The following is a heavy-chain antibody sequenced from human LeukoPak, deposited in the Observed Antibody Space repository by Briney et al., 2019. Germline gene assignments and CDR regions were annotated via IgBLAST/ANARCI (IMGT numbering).Heavy chain of an antibody. CDR1: GFTFSSYA. CDR2: ISGSGGST. V-gene: IGHV3-23*01. J-gene: IGHJ4*02. Sequence: PGGSLRLSCAASGFTFSSYAMSWFRQAPGKGLEWVSSISGSGGSTYYADSVKGRFTISRDNSKNTLYLQMNSLRAEDTAVYYCAKGSGDYIDYFNNWGQGTLVTVSS. D-gene: IGHD4-17*01. CDR3: AKGSGDYIDYFNN.